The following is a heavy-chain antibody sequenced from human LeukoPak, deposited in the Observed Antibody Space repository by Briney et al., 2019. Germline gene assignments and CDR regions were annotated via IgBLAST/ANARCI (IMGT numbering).Heavy chain of an antibody. Sequence: PSETLSLTCAVYGGSFSGYYWSWIRQPPGKGLEWIGEINHSGSTNYNPSLKSRVTISVDTSKNQFSLRLSSVTAADTAIYYCARPDSTSWNDGGLDYWGQGTLVTVSS. CDR2: INHSGST. J-gene: IGHJ4*02. CDR3: ARPDSTSWNDGGLDY. V-gene: IGHV4-34*01. CDR1: GGSFSGYY. D-gene: IGHD6-13*01.